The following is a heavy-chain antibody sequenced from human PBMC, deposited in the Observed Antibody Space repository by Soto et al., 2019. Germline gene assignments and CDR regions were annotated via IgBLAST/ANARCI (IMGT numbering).Heavy chain of an antibody. D-gene: IGHD2-2*01. V-gene: IGHV1-18*01. J-gene: IGHJ5*01. Sequence: ASLKVSCKASGYTFTSYGIGWVRQAPGQGLEWMGWISAYNGNTNYAQKLRGRVTMTTDTSTSTAYMELRSLRSDDTAMYYCARVVFDEYDIVLVPAAIIFPVTDSRGHGTLVIVSS. CDR1: GYTFTSYG. CDR2: ISAYNGNT. CDR3: ARVVFDEYDIVLVPAAIIFPVTDS.